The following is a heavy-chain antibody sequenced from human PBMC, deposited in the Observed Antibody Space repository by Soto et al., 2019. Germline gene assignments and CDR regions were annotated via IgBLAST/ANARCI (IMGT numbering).Heavy chain of an antibody. D-gene: IGHD3-16*01. V-gene: IGHV3-33*01. CDR2: IWYDGISK. CDR1: GFIFSSHG. Sequence: QVHLVESGGGVVQPGRSLRLSCAASGFIFSSHGMHWVRQAPGKGLEWVAVIWYDGISKFYADSVKGRFTISRDNSKNTLYLQMNSLRAEDTAVYYCAREPYSDYVMDVWGQGTPVTVSS. J-gene: IGHJ6*02. CDR3: AREPYSDYVMDV.